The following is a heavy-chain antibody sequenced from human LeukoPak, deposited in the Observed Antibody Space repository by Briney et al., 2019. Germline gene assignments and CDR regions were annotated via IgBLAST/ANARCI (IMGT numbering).Heavy chain of an antibody. Sequence: SETLSLTCAVSGGSISSSNWWSWVRQPPGKELEWIGEIYHSGSTNYNPSLKSRVTISIDKSKNQFSLKLRSVTAADTAVYYCARSELGGVYLQQWGQGTLVTVSS. D-gene: IGHD1-26*01. CDR3: ARSELGGVYLQQ. V-gene: IGHV4-4*02. J-gene: IGHJ1*01. CDR1: GGSISSSNW. CDR2: IYHSGST.